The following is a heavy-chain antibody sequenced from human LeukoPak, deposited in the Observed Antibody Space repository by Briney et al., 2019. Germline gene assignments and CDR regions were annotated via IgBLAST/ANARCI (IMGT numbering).Heavy chain of an antibody. CDR1: DCSTTGTRYY. J-gene: IGHJ6*03. Sequence: PSETLSLTCTVSDCSTTGTRYYGGWFRQTPGKGPEWIGNINYRGAVYYNPSLRSRATISLDTSKNQFPLRLTSVTAADTAVYFCARVTKYDNSRNNYYMDVWGKGTTVTVSS. V-gene: IGHV4-39*06. CDR2: INYRGAV. D-gene: IGHD4-17*01. CDR3: ARVTKYDNSRNNYYMDV.